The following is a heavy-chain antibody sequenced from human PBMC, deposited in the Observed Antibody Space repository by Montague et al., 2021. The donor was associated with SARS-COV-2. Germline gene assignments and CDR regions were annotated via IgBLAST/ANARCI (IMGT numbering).Heavy chain of an antibody. CDR2: IHHSGST. J-gene: IGHJ4*02. V-gene: IGHV4-4*02. CDR3: ARGGYGGWTGYYFDY. D-gene: IGHD4/OR15-4a*01. Sequence: ETLFLTCAVSGGSISSSNWWSWVRQPPGKGLEWIGEIHHSGSTNYNPSLKSRVTMSVDRSKNHFSLRLSSVTAADTAMYYCARGGYGGWTGYYFDYWGQGTLVTVSS. CDR1: GGSISSSNW.